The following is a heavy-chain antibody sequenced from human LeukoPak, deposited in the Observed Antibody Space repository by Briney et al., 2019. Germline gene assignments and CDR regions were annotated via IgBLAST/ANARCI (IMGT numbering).Heavy chain of an antibody. CDR3: ARGLGWPYFDY. Sequence: SQTLSLTCAISGDSVSRDSIAWNWIRQSPSRGLEWLGRTYYRSKWYNDYAVSVKSRIAINPDTSKNQFSLQLNSVTPEDTAVYYCARGLGWPYFDYWGQGTLVTVSS. V-gene: IGHV6-1*01. CDR1: GDSVSRDSIA. D-gene: IGHD5-24*01. CDR2: TYYRSKWYN. J-gene: IGHJ4*02.